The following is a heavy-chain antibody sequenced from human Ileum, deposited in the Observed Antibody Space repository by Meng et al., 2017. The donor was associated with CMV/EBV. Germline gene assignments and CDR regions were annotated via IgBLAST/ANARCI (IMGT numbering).Heavy chain of an antibody. V-gene: IGHV6-1*01. Sequence: SQTRSLTGAISGDSVSSNTVTWNWIRQAPSRGLEWLGRTYYRTKWHTDYAVSVKSRIAINPDTAKNQFSLQLSSVTPEDTAVYYCLRDGTWGHWGQGTLVTVSS. CDR3: LRDGTWGH. CDR2: TYYRTKWHT. D-gene: IGHD3-16*01. J-gene: IGHJ4*02. CDR1: GDSVSSNTVT.